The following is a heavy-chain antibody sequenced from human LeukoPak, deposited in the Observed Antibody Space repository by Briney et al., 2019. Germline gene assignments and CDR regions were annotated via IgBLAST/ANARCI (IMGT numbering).Heavy chain of an antibody. Sequence: SVKVSCKASGGTFSSYAISWVRQAPGQGLEWMGGIIPIFGTANYAQKFQGRVTITTDESTSTAYMELRSLRSDDTAVYYCARVHIVGATGGGYNWFDPWGQGTLVTVSS. D-gene: IGHD1-26*01. J-gene: IGHJ5*02. CDR1: GGTFSSYA. CDR3: ARVHIVGATGGGYNWFDP. V-gene: IGHV1-69*05. CDR2: IIPIFGTA.